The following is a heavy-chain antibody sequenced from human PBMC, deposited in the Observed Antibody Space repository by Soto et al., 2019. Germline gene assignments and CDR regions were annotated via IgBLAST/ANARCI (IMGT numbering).Heavy chain of an antibody. V-gene: IGHV3-64*01. D-gene: IGHD6-13*01. Sequence: GGSLRLSCAASGFTFSSYAMHWVRQAPGKGLEYVSAISSNGGSTYYANSVKGRFTISRDNSKNTLYLQMGSLRAEDMAVYYCARDKSRDPHYYYYMDVWGKGTTVTVSS. CDR1: GFTFSSYA. J-gene: IGHJ6*03. CDR2: ISSNGGST. CDR3: ARDKSRDPHYYYYMDV.